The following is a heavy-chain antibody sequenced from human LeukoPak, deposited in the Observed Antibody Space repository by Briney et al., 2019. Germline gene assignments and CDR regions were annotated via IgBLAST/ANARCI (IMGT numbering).Heavy chain of an antibody. D-gene: IGHD6-13*01. V-gene: IGHV6-1*01. CDR3: ARDTPPRYSSSWYPGGPFDP. CDR1: GDSVSSNSAA. J-gene: IGHJ5*02. CDR2: TYYRSKWYN. Sequence: SQTLSLTCAISGDSVSSNSAAWNWIRQSPSRGLEWLGRTYYRSKWYNDYAVSVKSRITINPDTSKNQFSLQLNSVTPEDTAVYYCARDTPPRYSSSWYPGGPFDPWGQGTLVTVSS.